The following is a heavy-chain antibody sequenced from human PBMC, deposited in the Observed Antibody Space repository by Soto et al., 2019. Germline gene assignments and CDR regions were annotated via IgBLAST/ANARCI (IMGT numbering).Heavy chain of an antibody. Sequence: QVQLVQSGAEVKKPGASVTVSCNASGYTFSRHGISWVRQAPGQGLEWMAWSGNTNYAQKFQGRLTLTTNPSTRTAYMELRSLRSDDTAVYYCARGADDFSSGYYYEYWGQGTLVTVSS. V-gene: IGHV1-18*04. J-gene: IGHJ4*02. CDR2: SGNT. CDR3: ARGADDFSSGYYYEY. D-gene: IGHD3-3*01. CDR1: GYTFSRHG.